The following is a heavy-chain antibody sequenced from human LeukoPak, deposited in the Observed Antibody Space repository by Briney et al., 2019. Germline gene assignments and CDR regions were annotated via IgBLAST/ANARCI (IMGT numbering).Heavy chain of an antibody. D-gene: IGHD3-9*01. CDR3: ARLIYDILTGYYPYYFDY. J-gene: IGHJ4*02. CDR2: IYPGDSDT. Sequence: GESLKISCKGSGYSFTSYWIGWVRQMPGKGLEWMGIIYPGDSDTRYSPSFQGQVTISADKSISTAYLQWSSLKASDTAMYYCARLIYDILTGYYPYYFDYWGQGTLVTVSS. V-gene: IGHV5-51*06. CDR1: GYSFTSYW.